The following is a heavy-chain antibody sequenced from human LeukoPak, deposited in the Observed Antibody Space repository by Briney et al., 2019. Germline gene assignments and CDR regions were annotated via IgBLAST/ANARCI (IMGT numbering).Heavy chain of an antibody. CDR1: GYTFTSYG. D-gene: IGHD3-22*01. Sequence: ASVKVSCKASGYTFTSYGISWVRQAPGQGLEWMGWISPDNGDTNYAQKLQDRVTMTTDTSTSTAYMELRSLTSDDTAVYYCARDWGYYYDSTFDAFDIWGQGTMVTVSS. J-gene: IGHJ3*02. V-gene: IGHV1-18*01. CDR3: ARDWGYYYDSTFDAFDI. CDR2: ISPDNGDT.